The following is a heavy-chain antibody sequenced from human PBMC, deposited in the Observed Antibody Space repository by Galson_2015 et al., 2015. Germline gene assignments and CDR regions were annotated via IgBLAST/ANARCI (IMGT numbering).Heavy chain of an antibody. V-gene: IGHV3-15*01. Sequence: SLRLSCAASGLTFSNAWMSWVRQAPGKGLEWVGRIKSKADGGAAAYGAPVNGRFTISRDDSKHTLDLQMNSLKTEDTAVYFCATERLTFTTIVVVSFDYWGQGNLVTVSS. CDR1: GLTFSNAW. CDR2: IKSKADGGAA. CDR3: ATERLTFTTIVVVSFDY. D-gene: IGHD3-22*01. J-gene: IGHJ4*02.